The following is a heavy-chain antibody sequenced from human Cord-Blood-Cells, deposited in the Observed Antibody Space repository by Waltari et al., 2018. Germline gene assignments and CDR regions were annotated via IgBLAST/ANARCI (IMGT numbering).Heavy chain of an antibody. CDR2: ISSSSSTI. J-gene: IGHJ4*02. CDR1: GFTFSSYS. Sequence: EVQLVESGGGLVQPGGSLRLSCAASGFTFSSYSMNWVRQAPGKGLEWVSYISSSSSTINYADSVKGRFTISRDNAKNSLYLQMNSLRDEDTAVYYCARVLTLSSAYYFDYWGQGTLVTVSS. V-gene: IGHV3-48*02. D-gene: IGHD3-9*01. CDR3: ARVLTLSSAYYFDY.